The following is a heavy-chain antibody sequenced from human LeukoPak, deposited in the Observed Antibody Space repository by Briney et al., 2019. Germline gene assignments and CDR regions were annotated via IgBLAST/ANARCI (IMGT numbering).Heavy chain of an antibody. CDR1: GESVSSYY. J-gene: IGHJ5*01. D-gene: IGHD6-25*01. Sequence: SETLSLTCTVSGESVSSYYWSWIRKTAGQGLEWVGRTSGGGDANFNPSLESRVTMSVDTSKNQFSLKLISVTAAGTAVYYCARGPHLAADVCFDFWGRGILVAVSS. V-gene: IGHV4-4*07. CDR2: TSGGGDA. CDR3: ARGPHLAADVCFDF.